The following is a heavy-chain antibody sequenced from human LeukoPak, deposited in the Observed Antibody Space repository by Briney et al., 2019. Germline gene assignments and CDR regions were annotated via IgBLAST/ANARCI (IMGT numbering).Heavy chain of an antibody. V-gene: IGHV4-59*01. CDR3: AREDSDAFDI. Sequence: SETLSLTCTVSGGSISSYYWSWIRQPPGKGLQWIGYIYYSGSTNYNPSLKSRVTISVDTSKNQFSLKLSSVTAADTAVYYCAREDSDAFDIWGQGTMVTVSS. CDR2: IYYSGST. CDR1: GGSISSYY. D-gene: IGHD2-15*01. J-gene: IGHJ3*02.